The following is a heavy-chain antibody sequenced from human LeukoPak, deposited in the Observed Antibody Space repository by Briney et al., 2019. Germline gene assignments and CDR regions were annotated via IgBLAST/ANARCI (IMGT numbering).Heavy chain of an antibody. Sequence: GASVKVSCKASGGTFSSYAISWVRQAPGQGLEWMGRIIPILGIANYAQKFQGRVTITADKSTSTAYMELSSLRSEDTAVYYCARGCSGGSCYVGQTDYYYGMDVWGQGTTVTVSS. CDR3: ARGCSGGSCYVGQTDYYYGMDV. J-gene: IGHJ6*02. CDR2: IIPILGIA. D-gene: IGHD2-15*01. V-gene: IGHV1-69*04. CDR1: GGTFSSYA.